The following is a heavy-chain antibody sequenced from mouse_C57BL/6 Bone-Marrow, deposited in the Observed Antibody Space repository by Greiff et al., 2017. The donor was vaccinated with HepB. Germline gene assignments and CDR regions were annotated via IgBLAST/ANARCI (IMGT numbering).Heavy chain of an antibody. Sequence: QVQLQQPGAELVRPGSSVKLSCKASGYTFTSYWMDWVKQRPGQGLEWIGNIYPSDSETHYNQKFKDKATLTVDKSSSPAYMQLSSLTSEDSAVYYCAISYYSNYEAYWGQGTLVTVSA. D-gene: IGHD2-5*01. CDR1: GYTFTSYW. J-gene: IGHJ3*01. V-gene: IGHV1-61*01. CDR3: AISYYSNYEAY. CDR2: IYPSDSET.